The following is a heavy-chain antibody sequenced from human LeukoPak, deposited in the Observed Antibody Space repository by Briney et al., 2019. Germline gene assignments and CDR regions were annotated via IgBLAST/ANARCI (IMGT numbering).Heavy chain of an antibody. CDR1: GFTFSSYA. J-gene: IGHJ4*02. CDR2: ISYDGSNK. CDR3: ARDTLRDGYNFEGPGGY. V-gene: IGHV3-30*04. D-gene: IGHD5-24*01. Sequence: GGSLRLSCAASGFTFSSYAMHWVRQAPGKGLEWEAVISYDGSNKYYADSVKGRFTISRDNSKNTLYLQMNSLRAEDTAVYYCARDTLRDGYNFEGPGGYWGQGTLVTVSS.